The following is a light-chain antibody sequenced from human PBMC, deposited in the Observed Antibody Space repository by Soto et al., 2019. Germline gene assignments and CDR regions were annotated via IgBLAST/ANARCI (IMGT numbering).Light chain of an antibody. CDR2: GAS. Sequence: EIVMTQSPATLPVSPGDRATLSCRASQSVSSNLAWYQQKPGQAPRLLIYGASTRATGIPARFSGSGSGTGFTLTISSLQSEDFAVYYCQQYNNWPRTFGQGTKVDIK. J-gene: IGKJ2*01. CDR3: QQYNNWPRT. CDR1: QSVSSN. V-gene: IGKV3-15*01.